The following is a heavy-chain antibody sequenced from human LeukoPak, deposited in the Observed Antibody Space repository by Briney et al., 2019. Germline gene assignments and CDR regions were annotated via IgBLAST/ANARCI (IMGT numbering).Heavy chain of an antibody. Sequence: GGSLRLSCAASGFTFSSYSMNWVRQAPGKGLEWVSFIDTSAAYIYYGDSMRGRFTISRDNAKNSLYLQMNGLRAEDTAVYYCARGRSITLLRGVAMSDGFDIWGQGTMVTVSS. CDR1: GFTFSSYS. J-gene: IGHJ3*02. CDR2: IDTSAAYI. CDR3: ARGRSITLLRGVAMSDGFDI. V-gene: IGHV3-21*01. D-gene: IGHD3-10*01.